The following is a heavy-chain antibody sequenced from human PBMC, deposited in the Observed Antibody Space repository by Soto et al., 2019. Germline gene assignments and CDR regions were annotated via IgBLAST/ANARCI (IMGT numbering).Heavy chain of an antibody. CDR2: FYSSGSP. CDR3: ALEFYYDSSGIGIDF. J-gene: IGHJ4*02. D-gene: IGHD3-22*01. V-gene: IGHV4-59*01. Sequence: PSETLSLTCTVSGGSLSGYYWSWIRQPPGKGLEWIGDFYSSGSPHHNPSLKNRVSISEDRSKNEFSLKLSSVTAADTAIYYCALEFYYDSSGIGIDFSGQGTLVTVSS. CDR1: GGSLSGYY.